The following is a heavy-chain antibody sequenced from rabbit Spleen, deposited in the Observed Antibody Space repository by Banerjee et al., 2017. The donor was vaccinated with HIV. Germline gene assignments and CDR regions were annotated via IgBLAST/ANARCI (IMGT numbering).Heavy chain of an antibody. V-gene: IGHV1S47*01. Sequence: QEQLKETGGDLVQPGGSLTLSCKASGFDFSRYGVSWVRQAPGKGLEWIGYIEPIFGNTYYANWVNGRFTISSHNAQNTLYLQLSSLTAADTATYFCARDAAGYTGYGDATLWGPGTLVTVS. CDR3: ARDAAGYTGYGDATL. J-gene: IGHJ4*01. CDR1: GFDFSRYG. CDR2: IEPIFGNT. D-gene: IGHD2-1*01.